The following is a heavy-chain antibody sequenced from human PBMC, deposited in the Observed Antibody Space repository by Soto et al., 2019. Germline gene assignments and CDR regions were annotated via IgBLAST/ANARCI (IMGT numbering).Heavy chain of an antibody. CDR2: INQDVSEK. V-gene: IGHV3-7*05. Sequence: SLRLSCAATGFTFNSFWMSWVRQAPGRGLEWVANINQDVSEKYYGDSVKGRFTISRDNAKNSLYLQMNSLIAEDTAVYYCAAWPRSSWFDYWGQGSLVTVSS. J-gene: IGHJ4*02. CDR1: GFTFNSFW. CDR3: AAWPRSSWFDY. D-gene: IGHD6-13*01.